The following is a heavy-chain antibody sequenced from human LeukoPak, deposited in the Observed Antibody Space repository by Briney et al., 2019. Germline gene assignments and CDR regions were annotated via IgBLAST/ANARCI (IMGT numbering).Heavy chain of an antibody. CDR2: INHSGST. V-gene: IGHV4-34*01. J-gene: IGHJ4*02. Sequence: SETLSLTCAVYGGSFSGDYWSWIRQPPGKGPEWIREINHSGSTNYNPSLKSRVTISVDTSKNQFSLKLSSVTAADTAVYYCARVWGLSHFDYWGQGTLVTVSS. CDR1: GGSFSGDY. D-gene: IGHD3-16*01. CDR3: ARVWGLSHFDY.